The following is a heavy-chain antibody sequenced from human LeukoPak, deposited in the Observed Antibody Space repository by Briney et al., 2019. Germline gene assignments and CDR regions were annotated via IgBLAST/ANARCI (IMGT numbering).Heavy chain of an antibody. CDR3: AKDQKKPYCSSTSCYRPYDAFDI. CDR1: GFTVSSNN. V-gene: IGHV3-53*05. D-gene: IGHD2-2*01. Sequence: PGGSLSLSCAASGFTVSSNNMSWVRQAPGKGLGWVSVIYSGGSTYYADSVKGRFTISRDNSKNTLYLQMNSLRAEDTAVYYCAKDQKKPYCSSTSCYRPYDAFDIWAKGQWSPSLQ. J-gene: IGHJ3*02. CDR2: IYSGGST.